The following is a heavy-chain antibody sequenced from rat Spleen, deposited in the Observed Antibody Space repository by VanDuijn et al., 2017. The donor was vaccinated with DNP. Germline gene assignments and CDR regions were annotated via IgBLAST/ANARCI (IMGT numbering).Heavy chain of an antibody. D-gene: IGHD1-7*01. V-gene: IGHV3-1*01. Sequence: EVQLQESGPGLVKPSQSLSLTCSVTGYSITSNYWGWIRKFPGNKMEWIGHISYSGSTSYNPSLKIRISITRDTSKNHFFLHLNSVTTEDTATYYCARWTRYFDYWGQGVMVTVSS. CDR1: GYSITSNY. CDR3: ARWTRYFDY. CDR2: ISYSGST. J-gene: IGHJ2*01.